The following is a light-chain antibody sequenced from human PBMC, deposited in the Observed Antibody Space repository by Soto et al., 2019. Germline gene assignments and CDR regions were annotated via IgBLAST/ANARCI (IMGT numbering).Light chain of an antibody. J-gene: IGKJ1*01. CDR2: GAS. CDR3: QQYGSTPPT. CDR1: ESDSNNY. V-gene: IGKV3-20*01. Sequence: EIVLTQSPGTLSLSPGERATLSCRASESDSNNYLAWYQRKPGQAPRLLIYGASYRAPDIPYRFSGSGSGTDFTLTIARLEAEDFAVYICQQYGSTPPTFGLGTKVEI.